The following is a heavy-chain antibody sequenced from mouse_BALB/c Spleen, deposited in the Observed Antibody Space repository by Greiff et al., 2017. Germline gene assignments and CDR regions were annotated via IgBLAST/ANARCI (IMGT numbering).Heavy chain of an antibody. CDR3: ARYYDHYYAMDY. CDR2: ISSGSSTI. J-gene: IGHJ4*01. CDR1: GFTFSSFG. V-gene: IGHV5-17*02. Sequence: EVQGVESGGGLVKPGGSLKLSCAASGFTFSSFGMHWVRQAPEKGLEWVAYISSGSSTIYYADTVKGRFTISRDNPKNTLFLQMTSLRSEDTAMYYCARYYDHYYAMDYWGQGTSVTVSS. D-gene: IGHD2-4*01.